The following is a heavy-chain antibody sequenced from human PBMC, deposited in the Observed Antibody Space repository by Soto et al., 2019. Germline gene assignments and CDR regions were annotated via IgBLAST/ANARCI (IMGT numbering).Heavy chain of an antibody. CDR3: ARVRDSFGLDV. Sequence: PSETLSLTCRLSGGSITGAYYRNWIRQHPGKGLEWIGSIHYRGSTYYNPSLKTRITISLDRSNNQFSLNLSSVTAADTAVYYCARVRDSFGLDVWGQGTTVTVSS. CDR1: GGSITGAYY. D-gene: IGHD2-15*01. V-gene: IGHV4-31*03. J-gene: IGHJ6*02. CDR2: IHYRGST.